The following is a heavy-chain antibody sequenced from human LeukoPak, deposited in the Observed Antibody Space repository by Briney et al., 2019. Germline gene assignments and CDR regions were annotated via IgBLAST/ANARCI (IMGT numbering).Heavy chain of an antibody. CDR2: ISGSGSTT. Sequence: PGGSLRLSCAASGFKFSNYDISWVRQAPGKGLEWVSTISGSGSTTYYADSVKGRFTISRDNSKNTLYLQMNSLRAEDTAVYYCASDLGVVVAVRGFDYWGQGTLVTVSS. J-gene: IGHJ4*02. V-gene: IGHV3-23*01. CDR1: GFKFSNYD. D-gene: IGHD2-15*01. CDR3: ASDLGVVVAVRGFDY.